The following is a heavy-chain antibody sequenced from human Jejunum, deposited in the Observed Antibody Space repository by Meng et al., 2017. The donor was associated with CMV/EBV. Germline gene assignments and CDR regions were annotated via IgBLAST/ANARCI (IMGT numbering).Heavy chain of an antibody. V-gene: IGHV3-74*01. CDR2: ISTDGSST. J-gene: IGHJ4*02. Sequence: FTFSNHWMHWVRQAPGKGLVWVARISTDGSSTSYADSVKGRFTISRDNAMNTLYLQMNSLRAEDTAAYYCAKRDCTSSSCHYYFDYWGQGTLVTVSS. CDR3: AKRDCTSSSCHYYFDY. D-gene: IGHD2-2*01. CDR1: FTFSNHW.